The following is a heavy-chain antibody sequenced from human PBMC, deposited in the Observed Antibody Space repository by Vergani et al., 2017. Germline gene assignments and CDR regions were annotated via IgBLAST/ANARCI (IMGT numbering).Heavy chain of an antibody. CDR2: ISGSGGST. CDR3: ARDRPLKGDSSGHTLMYAFDI. D-gene: IGHD3-22*01. J-gene: IGHJ3*02. V-gene: IGHV3-23*01. CDR1: GFTFNSYA. Sequence: EVQLLESGGGLVQPGGSLRLSCAASGFTFNSYAMSWVRQAPGKGLEWVSTISGSGGSTYYADSVKGRFTISRDNSKNTLYLQMNSLRAEDTAVYYCARDRPLKGDSSGHTLMYAFDIWGQGTMVTVSS.